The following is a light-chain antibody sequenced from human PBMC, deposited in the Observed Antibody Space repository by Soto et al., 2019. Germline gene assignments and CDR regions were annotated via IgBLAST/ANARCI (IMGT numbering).Light chain of an antibody. CDR3: QESYSRLRT. V-gene: IGKV1-39*01. CDR1: QSISSW. Sequence: EIEMTQSPYTLSASVGDRVTITGLASQSISSWLAWYQQRPGKAPNLLIYSAFSLESGVPSRFSGSGSGTDYTLTISSLQPEDFATYFCQESYSRLRTFGQGT. CDR2: SAF. J-gene: IGKJ1*01.